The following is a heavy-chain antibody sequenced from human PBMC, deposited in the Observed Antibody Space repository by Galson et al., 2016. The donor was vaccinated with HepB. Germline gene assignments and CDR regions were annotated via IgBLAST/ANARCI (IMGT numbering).Heavy chain of an antibody. Sequence: SETLSLTCAVYNGSFNDDYWSWFRQPPGKGLEWIGEINRRGTTKNNPSLKGRVSISLDMSKKEVSLHLTSLIAADTAVYYCAKLPGNGATVFQYWGQGTLVTVSS. J-gene: IGHJ4*02. CDR1: NGSFNDDY. CDR3: AKLPGNGATVFQY. D-gene: IGHD4/OR15-4a*01. V-gene: IGHV4-34*01. CDR2: INRRGTT.